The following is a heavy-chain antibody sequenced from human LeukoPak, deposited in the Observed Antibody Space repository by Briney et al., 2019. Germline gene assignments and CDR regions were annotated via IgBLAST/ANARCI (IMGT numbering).Heavy chain of an antibody. J-gene: IGHJ6*02. D-gene: IGHD3-10*01. CDR2: IDYSGST. CDR1: GGSISSYY. Sequence: SETLSLTCTVSGGSISSYYWSWIRQPPGKGLEWIGYIDYSGSTNYNPSLKSRVTISVDTSKNQFSLKLSSVTAADTAVYYCATTRVRGVIRNLGLDVWGQGTTVTVS. V-gene: IGHV4-59*01. CDR3: ATTRVRGVIRNLGLDV.